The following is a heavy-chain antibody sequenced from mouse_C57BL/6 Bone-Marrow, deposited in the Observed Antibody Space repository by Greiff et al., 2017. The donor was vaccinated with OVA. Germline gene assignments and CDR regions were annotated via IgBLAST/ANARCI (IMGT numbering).Heavy chain of an antibody. Sequence: EVHLVESGGGLVKPGGSLKLSCAASGFTFSSYAMSWVRQTPEKRLEWVATISDGGSYTYYPDNVKGRFTISRDNAKNNLYLQMSHLKSEDTAMYYCAREAKSSIYSIAMDYGGQGTSVTVSS. CDR1: GFTFSSYA. V-gene: IGHV5-4*01. D-gene: IGHD2-1*01. J-gene: IGHJ4*01. CDR3: AREAKSSIYSIAMDY. CDR2: ISDGGSYT.